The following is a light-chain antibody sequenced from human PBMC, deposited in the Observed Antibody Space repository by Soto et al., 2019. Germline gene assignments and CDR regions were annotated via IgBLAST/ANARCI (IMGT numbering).Light chain of an antibody. CDR2: EDS. J-gene: IGLJ3*02. CDR3: CSYAGSSTSWV. CDR1: SSDAGNYNF. V-gene: IGLV2-23*01. Sequence: QSALTQPASVSGSPGQSITISCTGTSSDAGNYNFVSWYQQHPGKAPKVIIYEDSTRPSGVSNRISGSKSGNTASLTISGLQAEDEADYYCCSYAGSSTSWVFGGGTNSPS.